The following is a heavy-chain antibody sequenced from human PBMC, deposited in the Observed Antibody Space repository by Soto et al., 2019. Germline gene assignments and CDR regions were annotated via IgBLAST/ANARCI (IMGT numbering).Heavy chain of an antibody. CDR3: ARGYCSSTSCYIWDNWFDP. CDR2: IYYSGST. D-gene: IGHD2-2*02. J-gene: IGHJ5*02. CDR1: GGSISSYY. Sequence: SETLSLTCTVSGGSISSYYWNWIRQPPGKGLEWIGYIYYSGSTNYNPSLKSRVTISVDTSKNQFSLKLSSVTAADTAVYYCARGYCSSTSCYIWDNWFDPWGQGTLVTVSS. V-gene: IGHV4-59*01.